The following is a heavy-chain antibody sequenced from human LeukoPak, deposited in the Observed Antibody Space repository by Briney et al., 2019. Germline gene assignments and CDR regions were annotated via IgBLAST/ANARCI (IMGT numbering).Heavy chain of an antibody. CDR2: VYYTGST. D-gene: IGHD3-22*01. Sequence: SETLSLTCTVSGGSIRGHYWSWIRQPPGKGLEWIGYVYYTGSTNYNPSLKSRVTISVDTSKNQFSLKLSSVTAADTAVYYCTRRAYYDSSGYYPTLDYWGQGTLVTVSS. J-gene: IGHJ4*02. CDR3: TRRAYYDSSGYYPTLDY. CDR1: GGSIRGHY. V-gene: IGHV4-59*08.